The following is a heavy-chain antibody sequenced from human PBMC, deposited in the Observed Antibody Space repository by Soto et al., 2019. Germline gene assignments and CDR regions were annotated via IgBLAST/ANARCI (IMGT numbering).Heavy chain of an antibody. Sequence: PSPTLSLTCAISGDSVSSNSAAWNWIRQSPSRGLEWLGRTYYRSKWYNDYAVSVKSRITINPDTSKNQFSLQLNSVTPEDTAVYYCAREDCSGGSCYMSPGPMDYWGQGTLVTVSS. CDR3: AREDCSGGSCYMSPGPMDY. CDR2: TYYRSKWYN. D-gene: IGHD2-15*01. J-gene: IGHJ4*02. V-gene: IGHV6-1*01. CDR1: GDSVSSNSAA.